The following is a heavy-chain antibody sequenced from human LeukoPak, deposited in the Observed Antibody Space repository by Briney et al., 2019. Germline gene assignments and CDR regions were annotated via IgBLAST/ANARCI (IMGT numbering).Heavy chain of an antibody. Sequence: ASVEVSCKASGYTFTGYFMHWVRQAPGQGLEWMGWINVNSGATKYAQKFQGRVTMTRDTSVSTAYMDLSSLRSDDTAVYYCAADNTGNPPYDPWGRGTLVTVSS. J-gene: IGHJ5*02. CDR1: GYTFTGYF. D-gene: IGHD2-8*02. CDR2: INVNSGAT. CDR3: AADNTGNPPYDP. V-gene: IGHV1-2*02.